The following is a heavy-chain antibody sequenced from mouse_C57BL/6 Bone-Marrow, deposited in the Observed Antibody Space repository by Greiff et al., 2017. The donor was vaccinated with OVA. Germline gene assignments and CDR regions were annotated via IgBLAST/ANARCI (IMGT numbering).Heavy chain of an antibody. D-gene: IGHD2-3*01. CDR2: ISSGSSTI. J-gene: IGHJ1*03. Sequence: EVKVVESGGGLVKPGGSLKLSCAASGFTFSDYGMHWVRQAPEKGLEWVAYISSGSSTIYYADTVKGRFTISRDNAKNTLFLQMTSLRSEDTAMYYCARNGYYGDFEVWGTGTTVTVSS. V-gene: IGHV5-17*01. CDR3: ARNGYYGDFEV. CDR1: GFTFSDYG.